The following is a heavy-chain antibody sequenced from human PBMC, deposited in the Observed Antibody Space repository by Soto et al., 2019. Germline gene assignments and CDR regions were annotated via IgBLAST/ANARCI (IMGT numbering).Heavy chain of an antibody. Sequence: GGSLRLSCAASGFTFSSYAMSWVRQAPGKGLEWVSAISGSGGSTYYADSVKGRFTISRDNSKNTLYLQMNSLRAEDTAVYYCANGGIRTEGYCTNGVCPSWGVGNWFDPWGQGTLVTVSS. CDR1: GFTFSSYA. J-gene: IGHJ5*02. CDR2: ISGSGGST. D-gene: IGHD2-8*01. V-gene: IGHV3-23*01. CDR3: ANGGIRTEGYCTNGVCPSWGVGNWFDP.